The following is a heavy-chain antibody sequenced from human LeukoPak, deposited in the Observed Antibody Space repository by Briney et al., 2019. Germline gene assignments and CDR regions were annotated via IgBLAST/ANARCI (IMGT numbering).Heavy chain of an antibody. V-gene: IGHV3-30*03. CDR1: GFTFSTYG. J-gene: IGHJ4*02. D-gene: IGHD4-17*01. CDR2: ISHDGSNK. Sequence: GGSLRLSCAASGFTFSTYGMHWVRQAPGKGLEWVAVISHDGSNKYYADSVKGRFTISRDNAKNSLFLQMNSLRDEDTAVYYCARDMYYGDYEIDYWGQGTLVTVSS. CDR3: ARDMYYGDYEIDY.